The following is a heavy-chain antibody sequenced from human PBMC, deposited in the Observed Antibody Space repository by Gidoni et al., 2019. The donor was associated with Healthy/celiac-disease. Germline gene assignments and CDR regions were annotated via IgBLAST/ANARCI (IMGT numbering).Heavy chain of an antibody. V-gene: IGHV4-30-2*01. Sequence: QLQLQQPGPVLVTPSQTLSLTCPVSGGPTSRGGYSRSWIRQPPGKGLEWIEYIYHSGSTYYNPSLKSRVTISVDRSKNQFSLKLSSVTAADTAVYYCDRDHHYGSWDDGMDVWGQGTTVTVSS. CDR1: GGPTSRGGYS. D-gene: IGHD3-10*01. CDR2: IYHSGST. CDR3: DRDHHYGSWDDGMDV. J-gene: IGHJ6*02.